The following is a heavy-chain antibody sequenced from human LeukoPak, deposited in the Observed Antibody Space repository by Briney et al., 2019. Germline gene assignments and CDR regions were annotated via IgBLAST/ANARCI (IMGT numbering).Heavy chain of an antibody. D-gene: IGHD4-17*01. J-gene: IGHJ4*02. CDR2: MNPNSGNT. V-gene: IGHV1-8*01. Sequence: XDINWVRQATGQGLEWMGWMNPNSGNTGYAQKFQGRVTMTRNTSISTAYMELSSLRSEDTAVYYCARGSDGDWSYFDYWGQGTLVTVSS. CDR1: XD. CDR3: ARGSDGDWSYFDY.